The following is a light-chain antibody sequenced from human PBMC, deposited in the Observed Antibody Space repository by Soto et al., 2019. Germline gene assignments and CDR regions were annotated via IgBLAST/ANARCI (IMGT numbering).Light chain of an antibody. CDR3: SSYTISSTYV. V-gene: IGLV2-14*01. J-gene: IGLJ1*01. CDR2: DVS. Sequence: QSALTQPASVSVSPGQSIAISCTGTSSDVGGYNYVSWYQQHPGKVPKLLINDVSNRPSGVSSRFSGSKSGNTASLTISGLQAEDEADYYCSSYTISSTYVFGSGTKLTVL. CDR1: SSDVGGYNY.